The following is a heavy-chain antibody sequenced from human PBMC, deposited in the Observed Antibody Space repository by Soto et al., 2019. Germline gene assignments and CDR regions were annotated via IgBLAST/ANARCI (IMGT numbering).Heavy chain of an antibody. D-gene: IGHD3-10*01. Sequence: PSETLSLTCTVSGGSMSSYYWSWIRQPAGKGLELIGRIYASGSTNYNPSLKSRVTMSVDTSKNQFSLKLTSVTAADTAVYYCARDYYGSVSYDHYYYYGMDVWGQGTTVTVSS. V-gene: IGHV4-4*07. CDR1: GGSMSSYY. CDR3: ARDYYGSVSYDHYYYYGMDV. CDR2: IYASGST. J-gene: IGHJ6*02.